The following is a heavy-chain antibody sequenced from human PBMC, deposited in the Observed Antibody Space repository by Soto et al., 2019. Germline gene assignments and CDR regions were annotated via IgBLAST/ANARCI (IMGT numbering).Heavy chain of an antibody. CDR1: GFTFSSYG. D-gene: IGHD4-17*01. J-gene: IGHJ4*02. CDR2: ISYDGSNK. Sequence: GGSLRLSCAASGFTFSSYGMHWVRQAPGKGLEWVAVISYDGSNKYYADSVKGRFTISRDNSKNTLYLQMNSLRAEDTAVYYCAKEELRWFSERFIDYWGQGTLVTVSS. CDR3: AKEELRWFSERFIDY. V-gene: IGHV3-30*18.